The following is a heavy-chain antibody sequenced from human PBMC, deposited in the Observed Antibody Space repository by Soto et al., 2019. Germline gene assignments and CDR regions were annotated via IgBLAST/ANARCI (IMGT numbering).Heavy chain of an antibody. J-gene: IGHJ4*02. CDR1: GFTFSSYD. CDR3: AKDSTSGQRLVPFDC. V-gene: IGHV3-23*01. CDR2: ISGSGGGT. Sequence: GGSLRLSCAASGFTFSSYDMSWVRQAPGKGLEWVSSISGSGGGTYYADSVKGRFTISRDNSKNTLYLQMNSLRAEDTAIYYCAKDSTSGQRLVPFDCWGQGTLVTVSS. D-gene: IGHD6-13*01.